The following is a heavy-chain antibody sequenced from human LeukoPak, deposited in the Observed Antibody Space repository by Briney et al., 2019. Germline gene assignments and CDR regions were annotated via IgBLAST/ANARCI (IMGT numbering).Heavy chain of an antibody. V-gene: IGHV3-21*06. CDR3: VRADSRDF. D-gene: IGHD3-22*01. J-gene: IGHJ4*02. CDR2: INSGGTTT. Sequence: GGSLGVSCAACGFAFSTYTMNWARQAPGRGLVWVASINSGGTTTHYAFSVKGRFTISRDNAQNVLYLQMNGLRGDDAALYYCVRADSRDFWGQGPLVTVSS. CDR1: GFAFSTYT.